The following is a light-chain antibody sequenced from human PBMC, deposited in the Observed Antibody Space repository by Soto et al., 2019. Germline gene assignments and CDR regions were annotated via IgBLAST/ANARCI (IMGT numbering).Light chain of an antibody. Sequence: QSVLTQPPSASGTPGQRVTISCSGSSSNIGTNYVYWYKQLPGTAPKLLIYCNDQRPSGVPDRLSGSKSGTSASLAISGLRSEDEADYYCQSYDSSLSGSGVFGTGTKLTVL. CDR3: QSYDSSLSGSGV. J-gene: IGLJ1*01. CDR1: SSNIGTNY. V-gene: IGLV1-47*02. CDR2: CND.